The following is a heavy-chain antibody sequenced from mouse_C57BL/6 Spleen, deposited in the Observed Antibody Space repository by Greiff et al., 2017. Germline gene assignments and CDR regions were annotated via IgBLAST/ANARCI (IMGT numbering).Heavy chain of an antibody. CDR1: GYAFSSSW. V-gene: IGHV1-82*01. CDR2: IYPGGGDT. J-gene: IGHJ4*01. CDR3: GWFDRDYAMDY. Sequence: VQLQQSGPELVKPGASVKISCKASGYAFSSSWMNWVKQRPGKGLEWIGRIYPGGGDTNYNGKFKGKATLTADKSSSTAYMQLSSLTSEDSAVYFGGWFDRDYAMDYWGQGTSVTVSS. D-gene: IGHD1-1*02.